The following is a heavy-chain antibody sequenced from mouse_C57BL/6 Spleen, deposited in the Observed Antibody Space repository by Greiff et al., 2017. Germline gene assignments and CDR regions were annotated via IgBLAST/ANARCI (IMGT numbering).Heavy chain of an antibody. V-gene: IGHV1-64*01. CDR3: ARSPNWDYFDY. D-gene: IGHD4-1*01. CDR1: GYTFTSYW. Sequence: VQLQQSGAELVKPGASVKLSCKASGYTFTSYWMPWVKQRPGQGLEWIGMIYPNSGSTNYNEKLKSKATLTVDKSSSTAYMQLSSLTSEDSAVYYCARSPNWDYFDYWGQGTTLTVSS. J-gene: IGHJ2*01. CDR2: IYPNSGST.